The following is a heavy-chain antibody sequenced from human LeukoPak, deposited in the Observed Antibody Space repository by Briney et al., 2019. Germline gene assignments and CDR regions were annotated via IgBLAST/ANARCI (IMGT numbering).Heavy chain of an antibody. V-gene: IGHV1-69*04. Sequence: SVKVSCKASGGTFSSYAISWVRQAPGQGLEWMGRIIPILGIANYAQKFQGRVTITADKSTSTAYVELSSLRSEDTAVYYCARRKYDYVWGSYRYYFDYWGQGTLVTVSS. D-gene: IGHD3-16*02. J-gene: IGHJ4*02. CDR3: ARRKYDYVWGSYRYYFDY. CDR1: GGTFSSYA. CDR2: IIPILGIA.